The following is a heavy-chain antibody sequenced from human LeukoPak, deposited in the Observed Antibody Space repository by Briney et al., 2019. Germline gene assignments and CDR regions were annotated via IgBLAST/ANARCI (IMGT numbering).Heavy chain of an antibody. CDR2: IYHSGST. CDR3: AREGSTSGTNWFDP. Sequence: MSSETLSLTCTASGASITDYYWGWIRQPPGKGLEWIGSIYHSGSTYYNPSLKSRVTISVDTSKNQFSLKLTSVTAADTAVYYCAREGSTSGTNWFDPWGQGTLVTVSS. CDR1: GASITDYY. J-gene: IGHJ5*02. V-gene: IGHV4-38-2*02. D-gene: IGHD3-10*01.